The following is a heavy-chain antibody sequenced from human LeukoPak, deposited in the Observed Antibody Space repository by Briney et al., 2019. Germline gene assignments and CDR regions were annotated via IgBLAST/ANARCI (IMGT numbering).Heavy chain of an antibody. CDR1: GYTFTSYG. CDR2: ISAYNGNT. J-gene: IGHJ4*02. CDR3: ARDDSSGHDPVPFDY. V-gene: IGHV1-18*01. Sequence: GASVKVSCKASGYTFTSYGISWARQAPGQGLEWMGWISAYNGNTNYAQKLQGRVTMTTDTSTSTAYMELRSLRSDDTAVYYCARDDSSGHDPVPFDYWGQGTLVTVSS. D-gene: IGHD3-22*01.